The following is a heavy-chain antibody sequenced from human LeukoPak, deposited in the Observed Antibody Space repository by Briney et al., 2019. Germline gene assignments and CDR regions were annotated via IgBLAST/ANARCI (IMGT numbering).Heavy chain of an antibody. CDR1: GGSINNYY. Sequence: PSETLSLTCTVSGGSINNYYWSWIRQPPGKGLEWIGYIYYSGRTNYNPSLKSRVTISVDTSKNQFSLKLNSVTAADTAVYYCAGDRVVDATFYKYYALDVWGQGTTVTVSS. D-gene: IGHD2-15*01. CDR2: IYYSGRT. V-gene: IGHV4-59*12. J-gene: IGHJ6*02. CDR3: AGDRVVDATFYKYYALDV.